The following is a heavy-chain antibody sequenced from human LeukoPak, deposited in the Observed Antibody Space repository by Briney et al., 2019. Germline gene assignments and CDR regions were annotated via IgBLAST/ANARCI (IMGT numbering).Heavy chain of an antibody. CDR2: ISLDGSNK. J-gene: IGHJ4*02. CDR3: ARESIAAAADY. V-gene: IGHV3-30-3*01. D-gene: IGHD6-13*01. Sequence: HSGGSLRLSCAASGFTFSSYAMHWVRQAPGKGLEWVAVISLDGSNKYYADSVKGRFTISRDNSKNTLYLQMNSLRAEDTAVYYCARESIAAAADYWGQGTLVTVSS. CDR1: GFTFSSYA.